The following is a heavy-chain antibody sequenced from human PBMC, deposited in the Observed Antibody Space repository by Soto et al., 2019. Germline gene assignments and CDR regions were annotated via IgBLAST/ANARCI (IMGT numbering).Heavy chain of an antibody. CDR2: INHSGST. CDR3: ARDGVSISARAMDV. J-gene: IGHJ6*03. D-gene: IGHD6-6*01. Sequence: SETLSLTCAVYGGSFSGYYWSWIRQPPGKGLEWIGEINHSGSTNYNPSLKSRVTMPVDTSKNQFSLKLSSVTAADTAVYYCARDGVSISARAMDVWGKGTTVTVSS. CDR1: GGSFSGYY. V-gene: IGHV4-34*01.